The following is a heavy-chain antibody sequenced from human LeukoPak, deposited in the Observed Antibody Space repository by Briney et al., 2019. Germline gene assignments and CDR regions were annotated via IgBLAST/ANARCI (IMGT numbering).Heavy chain of an antibody. V-gene: IGHV4-59*01. CDR3: GQKGGDWFDP. D-gene: IGHD3-16*01. Sequence: SSETLSLTCTVSGGSISSYYWSWIRQPPGKGLEWIGYIYYSGSTNYNPSLKSRVTISVDTSKNQFSLKLSSVTAADTAVYYCGQKGGDWFDPWGQGTLVTVSS. CDR2: IYYSGST. CDR1: GGSISSYY. J-gene: IGHJ5*02.